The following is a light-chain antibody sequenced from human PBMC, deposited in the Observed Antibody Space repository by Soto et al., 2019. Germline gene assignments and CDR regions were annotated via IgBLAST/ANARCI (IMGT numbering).Light chain of an antibody. CDR1: QSVSTY. CDR3: QHRNNWPPGAA. CDR2: GAS. V-gene: IGKV3-11*01. Sequence: ENLFSQFPATLSFSPREKETHPCRGSQSVSTYLAWYQQKPGQAPRLLIYGASNRATGIPARFSGSGSATDFTLTISSLEPEDFAVYYCQHRNNWPPGAAFGGGTKVDIK. J-gene: IGKJ4*01.